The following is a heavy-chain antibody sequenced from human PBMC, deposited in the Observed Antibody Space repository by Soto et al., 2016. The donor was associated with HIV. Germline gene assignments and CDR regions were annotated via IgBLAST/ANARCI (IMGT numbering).Heavy chain of an antibody. J-gene: IGHJ5*02. CDR3: ARALWFGEFPPPFWFDP. Sequence: EVQLVESGGGLVQPGGSLRLSCAASGFTFSSYWMHWVRQTPRKGLVWVSRINSDETNTNYADSVKGRFTISRDNAKNTLYLQMNSLRAEDTAVYYCARALWFGEFPPPFWFDPWGQGTLVTVSS. CDR1: GFTFSSYW. CDR2: INSDETNT. D-gene: IGHD3-10*01. V-gene: IGHV3-74*01.